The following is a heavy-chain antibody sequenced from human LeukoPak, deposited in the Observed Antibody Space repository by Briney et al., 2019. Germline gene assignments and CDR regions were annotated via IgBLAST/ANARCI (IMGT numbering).Heavy chain of an antibody. CDR2: INHSGST. Sequence: SETLSLTCAVYGGSFSGYYWSWIRQPPGKGLEWIGEINHSGSTNYNPSLKSRVTISVDTSKNQFSLKLSSVTAADTAVYYCARDGRELRHQSWFDPWGQGTLVTVSS. D-gene: IGHD1-26*01. J-gene: IGHJ5*02. V-gene: IGHV4-34*01. CDR1: GGSFSGYY. CDR3: ARDGRELRHQSWFDP.